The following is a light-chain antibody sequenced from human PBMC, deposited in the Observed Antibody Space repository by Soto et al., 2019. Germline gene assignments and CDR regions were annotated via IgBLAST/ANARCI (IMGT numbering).Light chain of an antibody. CDR1: SIDVGAYNA. Sequence: QSALTQPASVTGSPGQSIAISCTGTSIDVGAYNAVSWYQHHPGKAPKLMIYDVSNRPSGVSDRFSGCKSGNTASLTISGLRPEDEADYYCSSYTPSGTYVFGTGTRSPS. CDR2: DVS. J-gene: IGLJ1*01. CDR3: SSYTPSGTYV. V-gene: IGLV2-14*03.